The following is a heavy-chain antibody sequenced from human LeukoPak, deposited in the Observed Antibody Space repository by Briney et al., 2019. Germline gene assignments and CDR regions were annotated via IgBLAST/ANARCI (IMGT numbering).Heavy chain of an antibody. CDR2: IYYSGST. Sequence: SETLSLTCTVSGDSISSSSSYWGWIRQPPGKGLEWIGSIYYSGSTYYNPSLKSRVTISVDTSKNQFSLKLSSVTAADTAVYYCARAFYDWAFDIWGQGTMVTVSS. CDR3: ARAFYDWAFDI. CDR1: GDSISSSSSY. D-gene: IGHD2/OR15-2a*01. V-gene: IGHV4-39*07. J-gene: IGHJ3*02.